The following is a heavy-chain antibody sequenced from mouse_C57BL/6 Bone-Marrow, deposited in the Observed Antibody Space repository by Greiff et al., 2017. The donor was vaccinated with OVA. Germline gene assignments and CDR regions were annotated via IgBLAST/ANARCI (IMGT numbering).Heavy chain of an antibody. CDR2: SRNKANDYTT. CDR3: ARDAGYYGKDWYFDV. D-gene: IGHD1-1*01. J-gene: IGHJ1*03. Sequence: EVKLVESGGGLVQSGRSLRLSCATSGFTFSDFYMEWVRQAPGKGLEWIAASRNKANDYTTEYSASVKGRFIVSRDTSQSILYLQMKALRAEDTAIYYCARDAGYYGKDWYFDVWGTGTTVTVSS. CDR1: GFTFSDFY. V-gene: IGHV7-1*01.